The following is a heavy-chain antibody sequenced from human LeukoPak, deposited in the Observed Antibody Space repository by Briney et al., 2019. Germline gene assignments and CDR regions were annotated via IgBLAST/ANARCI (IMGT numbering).Heavy chain of an antibody. J-gene: IGHJ5*01. Sequence: SETLSLTCAVYGGSFSGYYWSWIRQPPGKGLEWIGEINHSGSTNYNPSLKSRVTISVDTSKNQFSLKLSSVTAADTAVYYCARGRFWQQLVPANWFDSWGQGTLVTVSS. D-gene: IGHD6-13*01. V-gene: IGHV4-34*01. CDR1: GGSFSGYY. CDR3: ARGRFWQQLVPANWFDS. CDR2: INHSGST.